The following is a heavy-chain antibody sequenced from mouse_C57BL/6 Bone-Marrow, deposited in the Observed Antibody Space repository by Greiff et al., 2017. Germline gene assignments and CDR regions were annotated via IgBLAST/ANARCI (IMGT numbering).Heavy chain of an antibody. Sequence: VQLQQPGAVLVKPGASVKLSCKASGYTFTSYWMQWVKQRPGQGLEWIGEIDPSDSYTNYNQKFKGKATLTVDTSSSTAYMQLSSLTSEDSAVYYCARGGFYYYGSDYECYDIDYWGQGTSVTVSS. CDR2: IDPSDSYT. J-gene: IGHJ4*01. D-gene: IGHD1-1*01. V-gene: IGHV1-50*01. CDR1: GYTFTSYW. CDR3: ARGGFYYYGSDYECYDIDY.